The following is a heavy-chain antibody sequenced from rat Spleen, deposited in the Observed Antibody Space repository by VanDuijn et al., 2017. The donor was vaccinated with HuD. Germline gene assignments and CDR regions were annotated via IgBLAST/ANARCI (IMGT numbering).Heavy chain of an antibody. Sequence: EVQLVESGGGLEQPGRSLKLSCAASGFTFNDYYMAWVRQAPTKGLDWVATISPSGGDTYYRDSMKGRFTISRDNAKSTLYLQMDSLRSEDTATYYCATNYPYYIMDAWGQGASVTVSS. CDR3: ATNYPYYIMDA. V-gene: IGHV5-25*01. CDR2: ISPSGGDT. CDR1: GFTFNDYY. D-gene: IGHD1-4*01. J-gene: IGHJ4*01.